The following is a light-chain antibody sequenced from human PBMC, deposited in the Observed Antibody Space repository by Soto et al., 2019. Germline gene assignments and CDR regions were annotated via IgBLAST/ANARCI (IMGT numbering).Light chain of an antibody. CDR1: QSLLHSNGYNY. J-gene: IGKJ2*01. CDR2: LGS. CDR3: MQALQTRNT. Sequence: DIVMTQSPLSLPVTPGEPASISCRSSQSLLHSNGYNYLDWYLQKPGQSPQLLIYLGSNRASGVPDRFSGSGPGTDFTLKISRVEAEDVGVYYCMQALQTRNTFGQGTKLEIK. V-gene: IGKV2-28*01.